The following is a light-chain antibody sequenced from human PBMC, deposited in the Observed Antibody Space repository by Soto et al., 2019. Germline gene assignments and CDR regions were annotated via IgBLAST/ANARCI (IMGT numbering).Light chain of an antibody. Sequence: DIHLTQSHSTLSASVGDRVTITCRASQSISSWLAWYQQKPGKAPKLLIYKASTLESGVPSRFSGSGSGTEFTLTISSLQPDDFATYYCQHWVDYMWTFGQGTKVEIK. CDR3: QHWVDYMWT. J-gene: IGKJ1*01. CDR2: KAS. V-gene: IGKV1-5*03. CDR1: QSISSW.